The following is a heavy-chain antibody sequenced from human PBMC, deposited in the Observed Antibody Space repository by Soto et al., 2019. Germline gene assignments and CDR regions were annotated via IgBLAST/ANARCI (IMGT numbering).Heavy chain of an antibody. CDR1: GYTFTSYD. CDR2: RDPNSGKT. Sequence: QVQLVQSGAEVKKPGASVKVSCKASGYTFTSYDLNWARQATGHGLEWMGWRDPNSGKTGYAQKFQGRVTMTRNTSISTAYMEMRSLRSEDTAGYYFAREKVGAVDYWGQGTLVTVSS. D-gene: IGHD1-26*01. V-gene: IGHV1-8*01. J-gene: IGHJ4*02. CDR3: AREKVGAVDY.